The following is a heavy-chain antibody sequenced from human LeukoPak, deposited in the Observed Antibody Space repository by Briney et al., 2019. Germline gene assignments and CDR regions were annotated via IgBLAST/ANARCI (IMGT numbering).Heavy chain of an antibody. D-gene: IGHD2-21*02. J-gene: IGHJ4*02. CDR3: ARDPDVSCGGDCFSGYFDY. V-gene: IGHV3-7*01. CDR1: GFTFSSYW. CDR2: IKQDGNEK. Sequence: GGSLRLSCAASGFTFSSYWMTWVRQAPGKGLEWVASIKQDGNEKYYVDSVKGRFTISRDNARNSLYLQMSSLRADDTAVYYCARDPDVSCGGDCFSGYFDYWGQGTPVTVSS.